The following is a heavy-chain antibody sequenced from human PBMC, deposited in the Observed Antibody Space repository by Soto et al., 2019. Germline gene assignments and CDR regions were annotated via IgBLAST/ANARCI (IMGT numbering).Heavy chain of an antibody. J-gene: IGHJ3*01. D-gene: IGHD3-16*01. CDR1: GFSLTTSRVG. V-gene: IGHV2-5*02. CDR2: IYWDDDK. Sequence: SGPTLVNPTQTLTLTCSFSGFSLTTSRVGVGWIRQPPGEALEGLAIIYWDDDKRYSPSLQSRLAITKDTSKNQVVLTMTNLDPVDTGTYYCAHIMITFGGVSALDAFDFWGQGTMVTVS. CDR3: AHIMITFGGVSALDAFDF.